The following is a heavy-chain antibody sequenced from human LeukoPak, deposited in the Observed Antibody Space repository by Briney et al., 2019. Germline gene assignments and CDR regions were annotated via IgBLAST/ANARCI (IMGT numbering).Heavy chain of an antibody. Sequence: GGSLRLSCAASGYTFSSYAMHWVREAPGKGLEWVADISYDGSNKYYADSVKGRFTISRDNSKNTLYLQMNSLRAEDTAVYYCARGPYYDILTGSPLYYGMDVWGQGTTVTVSS. CDR1: GYTFSSYA. CDR3: ARGPYYDILTGSPLYYGMDV. D-gene: IGHD3-9*01. J-gene: IGHJ6*02. CDR2: ISYDGSNK. V-gene: IGHV3-30-3*01.